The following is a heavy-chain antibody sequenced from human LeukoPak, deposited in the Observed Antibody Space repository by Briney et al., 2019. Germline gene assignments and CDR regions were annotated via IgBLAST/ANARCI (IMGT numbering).Heavy chain of an antibody. CDR1: GGSISSSSYS. D-gene: IGHD3-3*01. CDR3: ARLRFDFWSGYTHPYFDY. CDR2: IYSGTT. J-gene: IGHJ4*02. Sequence: AETLSLTCTVSGGSISSSSYSWGWIRQPPGKGLEWIGSIYSGTTYYNPSLKSRVTISVDTSKIQFSLKLSSVAATDTAVYFCARLRFDFWSGYTHPYFDYWGQGTLVTVSP. V-gene: IGHV4-39*01.